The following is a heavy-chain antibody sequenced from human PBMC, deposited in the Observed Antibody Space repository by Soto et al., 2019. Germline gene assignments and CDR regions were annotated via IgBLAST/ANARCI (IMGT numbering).Heavy chain of an antibody. J-gene: IGHJ4*02. V-gene: IGHV1-2*02. D-gene: IGHD4-4*01. CDR2: INPNSGGT. Sequence: ASVKVSCKASGYTFTGYYMHWVRQAPGQGLEWMGWINPNSGGTNYAQKFQGRVTITADESTSTAYMELSSLRSEDTAVYYCARDGGVYDYSPFDYWGQGTLVTVSS. CDR1: GYTFTGYY. CDR3: ARDGGVYDYSPFDY.